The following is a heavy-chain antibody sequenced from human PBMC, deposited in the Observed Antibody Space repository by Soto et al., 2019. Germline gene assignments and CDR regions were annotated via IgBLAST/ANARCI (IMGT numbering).Heavy chain of an antibody. CDR2: IYYSGST. CDR1: GGSISSSSYY. CDR3: ARGISLRLSKYHYYYGMDV. D-gene: IGHD3-3*02. Sequence: SETMSLTCTVSGGSISSSSYYWGLIRKPPGKGLEWIGSIYYSGSTNYNPSLKSRVTISVDTSKNQFSLKLSSVTAADTAVYYCARGISLRLSKYHYYYGMDVWGQGSTVTVSS. J-gene: IGHJ6*02. V-gene: IGHV4-39*07.